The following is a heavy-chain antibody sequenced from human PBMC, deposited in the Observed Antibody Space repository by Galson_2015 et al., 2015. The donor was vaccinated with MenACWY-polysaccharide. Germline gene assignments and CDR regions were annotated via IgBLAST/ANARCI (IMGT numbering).Heavy chain of an antibody. J-gene: IGHJ6*02. CDR2: ISHDGRDK. CDR1: GFTFSLYA. V-gene: IGHV3-30*04. CDR3: ARRASPLALSKYYYYGMDV. Sequence: SLRLSCASSGFTFSLYAMHWVRQAPGKGLEWVALISHDGRDKYYAESVKGRFTISRDQSTNTLFLQMSSLRPEDTAVYYCARRASPLALSKYYYYGMDVWGQGTTVTVSS.